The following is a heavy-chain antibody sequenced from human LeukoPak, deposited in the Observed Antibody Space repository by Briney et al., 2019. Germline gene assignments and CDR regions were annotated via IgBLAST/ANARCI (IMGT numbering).Heavy chain of an antibody. CDR2: ISAYNGNT. CDR3: ARSLGYCSSTSCHTQGY. V-gene: IGHV1-18*01. Sequence: ASVKVSCKASGYTFTSYGISWVRQAPGQGLEWMGWISAYNGNTNYAQKLQGRVTMTTDTSTSTAYMELRSLRSEDTAVYYCARSLGYCSSTSCHTQGYWGQGTLVTVSS. CDR1: GYTFTSYG. J-gene: IGHJ4*02. D-gene: IGHD2-2*01.